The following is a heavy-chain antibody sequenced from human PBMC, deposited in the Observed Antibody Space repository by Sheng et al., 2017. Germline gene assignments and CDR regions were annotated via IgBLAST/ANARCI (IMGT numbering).Heavy chain of an antibody. CDR1: GFTFSSYS. V-gene: IGHV3-21*01. Sequence: EVQLVESGGGLVKPGGSLRLSCAASGFTFSSYSMNWVRQAPGKGLEWVSSISSSSSYIYYADSVKGRFTISRDNAKNSLYLQMNSLRAEDTAVYYCAREAFGGSLILLVGDGMDVWGQGTTVTVSS. CDR2: ISSSSSYI. D-gene: IGHD1-26*01. J-gene: IGHJ6*02. CDR3: AREAFGGSLILLVGDGMDV.